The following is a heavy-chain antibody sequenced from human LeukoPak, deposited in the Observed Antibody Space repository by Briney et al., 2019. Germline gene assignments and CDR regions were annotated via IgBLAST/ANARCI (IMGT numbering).Heavy chain of an antibody. V-gene: IGHV4-38-2*01. CDR1: GYSISRGYY. CDR2: IYHSGST. CDR3: ARHSTYSSSDY. Sequence: SETVSLTCAVSGYSISRGYYWGWIRQPPGKGLEWIGSIYHSGSTYYNPSLKSRVTISVDTSKNQFSLKLSSVTAADTAVFYFARHSTYSSSDYWGQGTLVTVSS. J-gene: IGHJ4*02. D-gene: IGHD6-6*01.